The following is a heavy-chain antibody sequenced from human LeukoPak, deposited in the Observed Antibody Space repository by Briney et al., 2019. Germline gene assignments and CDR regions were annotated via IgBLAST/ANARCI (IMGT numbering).Heavy chain of an antibody. J-gene: IGHJ4*02. Sequence: GGSLRLSCAASGFTFTSYSMNWVRQAPGKGLEWVSTISGGGGSTYYADSVKGRFTISRDSSKNTLYLQVNSPRAEDTAVYYCAKGGKWDVTPFDYWGQGTLVTVSS. D-gene: IGHD1-26*01. V-gene: IGHV3-23*01. CDR3: AKGGKWDVTPFDY. CDR2: ISGGGGST. CDR1: GFTFTSYS.